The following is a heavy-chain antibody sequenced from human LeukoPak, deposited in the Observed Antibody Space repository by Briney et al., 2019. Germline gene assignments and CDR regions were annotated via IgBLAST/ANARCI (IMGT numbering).Heavy chain of an antibody. Sequence: ASVKVSCKASGYTFTGYYMHWVRQAPGQGLEWMGWINPNSGGTNYAQKFQGRVTMTRDTSTSTAYMELSRLRSDDTAVYYCARGPHQYSSSWYPRTLYYFDYWGQGTLVTVSS. J-gene: IGHJ4*02. CDR3: ARGPHQYSSSWYPRTLYYFDY. D-gene: IGHD6-13*01. CDR1: GYTFTGYY. V-gene: IGHV1-2*02. CDR2: INPNSGGT.